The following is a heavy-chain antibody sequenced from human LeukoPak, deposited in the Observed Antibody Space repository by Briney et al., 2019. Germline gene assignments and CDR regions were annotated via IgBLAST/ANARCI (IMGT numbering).Heavy chain of an antibody. Sequence: PGRSLRLSCAASGFTFSSYAMHWVRQAPGKGLEWVSIIYSGGNTFHADSVKARFSISRDESRDTVYLQMNSLRAEDTAVYYCARGSEYFQHWGQGTLVTVSS. V-gene: IGHV3-66*01. CDR1: GFTFSSYA. CDR3: ARGSEYFQH. CDR2: IYSGGNT. J-gene: IGHJ1*01.